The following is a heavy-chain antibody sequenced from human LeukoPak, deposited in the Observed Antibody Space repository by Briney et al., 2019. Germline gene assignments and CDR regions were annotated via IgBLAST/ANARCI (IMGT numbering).Heavy chain of an antibody. CDR2: IYPGDSDT. J-gene: IGHJ4*02. CDR3: ARGPPGLETYFDY. CDR1: GYSLTSYW. V-gene: IGHV5-51*01. D-gene: IGHD1-1*01. Sequence: GESLKISCKGSGYSLTSYWNGWVPQMSGKGLEWMVIIYPGDSDTRYSPSLQGQVTISADKSISTAYLQWSSLKASDTAMYYCARGPPGLETYFDYWGQGTLVTVSS.